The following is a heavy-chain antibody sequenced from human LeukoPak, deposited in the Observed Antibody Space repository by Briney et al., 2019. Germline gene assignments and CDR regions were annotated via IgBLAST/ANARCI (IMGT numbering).Heavy chain of an antibody. CDR2: ISAYNGNT. V-gene: IGHV1-18*01. CDR3: ARGRYYDYVWGSYRSPSTSDY. D-gene: IGHD3-16*02. Sequence: ASVKVSCKASGYTFTSYGISWVRQAPGQWPEWMGWISAYNGNTNYAQKLQGRVTMTTDTSTSTAYMELRSLRSDDTAVYYCARGRYYDYVWGSYRSPSTSDYWGQGTLVTVSS. J-gene: IGHJ4*02. CDR1: GYTFTSYG.